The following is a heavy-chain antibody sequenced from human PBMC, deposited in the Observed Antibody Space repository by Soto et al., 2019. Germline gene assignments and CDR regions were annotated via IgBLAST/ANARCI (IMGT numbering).Heavy chain of an antibody. CDR2: IYYSGST. D-gene: IGHD3-10*01. CDR3: KGYYYGSGSSLLYYYYMDV. V-gene: IGHV4-39*01. J-gene: IGHJ6*03. Sequence: QLQLQESGPGLVKPSETLSLTCTVSGGSISSSSYYWGWIRQPPGKGLEWIGSIYYSGSTYYNPSLKSRVTISVDTSKNQFSLKRSSVTAADTAVYYCKGYYYGSGSSLLYYYYMDVWGKGTTVTVSS. CDR1: GGSISSSSYY.